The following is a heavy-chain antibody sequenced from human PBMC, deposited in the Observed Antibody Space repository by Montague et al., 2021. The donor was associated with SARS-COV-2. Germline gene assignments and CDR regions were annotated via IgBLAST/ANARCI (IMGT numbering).Heavy chain of an antibody. V-gene: IGHV4-59*01. CDR1: GASMKSYY. Sequence: SETLSLTCSVSGASMKSYYWTWVRQSPGKGLQWIGYTYYSGSTSXDPSLQSRLTMTVDTSKNQFTLRLMSVTAADSAVYYCARVEGMIGGITHFDYWGQGLPVTASS. CDR3: ARVEGMIGGITHFDY. D-gene: IGHD2-21*01. J-gene: IGHJ4*02. CDR2: TYYSGST.